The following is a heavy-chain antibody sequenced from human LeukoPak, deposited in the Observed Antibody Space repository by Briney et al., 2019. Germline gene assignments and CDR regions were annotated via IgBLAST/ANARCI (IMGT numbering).Heavy chain of an antibody. J-gene: IGHJ1*01. CDR3: AKQDSSGTEYFQR. CDR2: IYSGGRT. V-gene: IGHV3-66*04. Sequence: WGTLTLSCAASGFTVSSNYMSWVRQAPGKGLEWVSVIYSGGRTYYADSVKGRFSISIDNSKNTLHLQMNSLRAEDTAVYYCAKQDSSGTEYFQRGGQGRLVTVS. CDR1: GFTVSSNY. D-gene: IGHD6-19*01.